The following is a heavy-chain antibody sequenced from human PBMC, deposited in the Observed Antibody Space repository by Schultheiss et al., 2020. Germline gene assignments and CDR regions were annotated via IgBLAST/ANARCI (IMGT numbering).Heavy chain of an antibody. J-gene: IGHJ5*02. CDR2: IWYDGSNK. Sequence: GGSLRLSCAASGFTFSSYSMNWVRQAPGKGLEWVAVIWYDGSNKYYADSVKGRFTISRDNSKNTLYLQMNSLRAEDTAVYYCARAVGIVVVPAGTNWFDPWGQGTLVTVSS. D-gene: IGHD2-2*03. V-gene: IGHV3-33*08. CDR1: GFTFSSYS. CDR3: ARAVGIVVVPAGTNWFDP.